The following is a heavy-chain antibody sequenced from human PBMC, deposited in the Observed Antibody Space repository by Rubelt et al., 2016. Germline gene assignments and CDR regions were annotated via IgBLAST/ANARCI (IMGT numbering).Heavy chain of an antibody. CDR2: FYSGGST. J-gene: IGHJ4*02. Sequence: EVQLVESGGGLVQPGGSLRLSCAAPGFTVSSSYMSWVRQAPGQGLEWVSVFYSGGSTYYADSVKGRFTITRENSITTLSLQRNSRRAADSAVYYWSKPARAVAGTDYWGQGTLGTVSS. CDR3: SKPARAVAGTDY. D-gene: IGHD6-19*01. CDR1: GFTVSSSY. V-gene: IGHV3-66*01.